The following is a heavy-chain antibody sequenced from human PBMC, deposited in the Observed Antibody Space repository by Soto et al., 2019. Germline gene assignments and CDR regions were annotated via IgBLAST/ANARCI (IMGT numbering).Heavy chain of an antibody. D-gene: IGHD1-26*01. CDR3: ARDRGSGSYLRYYYGMDV. J-gene: IGHJ6*02. Sequence: QVQLVESGGGVVQPGRSLRLSCAASGFTFSSYGMHWVRQAPGKGLEWVAVIWYDGSNKYYADSVKGRFTISRDNSKNRLYLQMNSLRAEDTAVYYCARDRGSGSYLRYYYGMDVWGQGTTVTVSS. CDR1: GFTFSSYG. CDR2: IWYDGSNK. V-gene: IGHV3-33*01.